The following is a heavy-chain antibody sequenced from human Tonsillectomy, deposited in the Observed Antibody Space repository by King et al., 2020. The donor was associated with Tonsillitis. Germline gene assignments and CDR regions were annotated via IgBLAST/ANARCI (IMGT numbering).Heavy chain of an antibody. CDR3: ARDHMGSSGWYYHYYYGMDV. CDR1: GGTFSSYA. CDR2: IIPIFGTA. V-gene: IGHV1-69*12. J-gene: IGHJ6*02. Sequence: QLVQSGAEVKKPGSSVKVSCKASGGTFSSYAISWVRQAPGQGLEWMGGIIPIFGTANYAQKFQGRVTITADESTSTAYMELSSLRSEDTAVYYCARDHMGSSGWYYHYYYGMDVWGQGTTVTVSS. D-gene: IGHD6-19*01.